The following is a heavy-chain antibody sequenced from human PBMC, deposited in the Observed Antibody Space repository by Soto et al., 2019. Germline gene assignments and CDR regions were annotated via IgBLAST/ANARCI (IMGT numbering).Heavy chain of an antibody. CDR2: ISAYNGNT. Sequence: QVQLVQSGAEVKKPGASVKVSCKASGYTFTSYGISWVRQAPGQGLEWMGWISAYNGNTDYAQKLQGRVTMTTDTSTRTAYMALRSLGSDDTTKYDCARDGATVVNSYYYYGMHVWGQGTTVIVSS. D-gene: IGHD4-17*01. CDR1: GYTFTSYG. J-gene: IGHJ6*01. CDR3: ARDGATVVNSYYYYGMHV. V-gene: IGHV1-18*01.